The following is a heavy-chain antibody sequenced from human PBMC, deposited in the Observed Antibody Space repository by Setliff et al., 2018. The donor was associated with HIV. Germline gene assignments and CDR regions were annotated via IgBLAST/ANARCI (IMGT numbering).Heavy chain of an antibody. CDR3: ARGEPVDILAGYFDY. D-gene: IGHD3-9*01. Sequence: SETLSLTCTVSGVSGGSINNYQWSWIRQPPGKGLEWIGYIYTSGSSNYNPSLKSRVTISGDTSKRQFSLKMSSVTAADTAVYYCARGEPVDILAGYFDYWGQGTLVTVSS. V-gene: IGHV4-4*08. CDR1: GGSINNYQ. J-gene: IGHJ4*02. CDR2: IYTSGSS.